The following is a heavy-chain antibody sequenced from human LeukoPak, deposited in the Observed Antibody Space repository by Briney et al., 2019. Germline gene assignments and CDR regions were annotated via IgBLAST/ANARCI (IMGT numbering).Heavy chain of an antibody. CDR3: ARGRVVRGVMAY. CDR2: INHSGST. D-gene: IGHD3-10*01. CDR1: GGSFSGYY. J-gene: IGHJ4*02. V-gene: IGHV4-34*01. Sequence: SETLSLTCAVYGGSFSGYYWSRIRQPPGKGLEWIGEINHSGSTNYNPSLKSRVTISVDTSRNQFSLKLSSVTAADTAVYYCARGRVVRGVMAYWGQGTLVTVSS.